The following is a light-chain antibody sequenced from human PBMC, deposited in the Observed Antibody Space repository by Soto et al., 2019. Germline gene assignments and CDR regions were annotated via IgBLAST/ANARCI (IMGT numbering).Light chain of an antibody. J-gene: IGKJ5*01. Sequence: IQSTQAPSSLSASFRDRVTITCRAGQSISSYLNWYAQKPREAPKLLIYAASSLQSGVPSRFSGSGSGTDFTLTISSLQPEDFATYYCQQSYSTPITFGQGTRLEIK. CDR2: AAS. CDR1: QSISSY. CDR3: QQSYSTPIT. V-gene: IGKV1-39*01.